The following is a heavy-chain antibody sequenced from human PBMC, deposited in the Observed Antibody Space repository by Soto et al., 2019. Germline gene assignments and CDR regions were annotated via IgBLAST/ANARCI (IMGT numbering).Heavy chain of an antibody. V-gene: IGHV3-30*18. D-gene: IGHD2-2*01. Sequence: QVQLVESGGGVVQPGRSLRLSCAASGFTFSTYGMHWVRQAPGKGLEWVAVISYDGQNKYYAQSVKGRLTISRDNSKNTLYLQVNSLRVEDTAVYYCAKGQHCSSTSCHFYYYGMDVWGQGTTVAVSS. J-gene: IGHJ6*02. CDR3: AKGQHCSSTSCHFYYYGMDV. CDR1: GFTFSTYG. CDR2: ISYDGQNK.